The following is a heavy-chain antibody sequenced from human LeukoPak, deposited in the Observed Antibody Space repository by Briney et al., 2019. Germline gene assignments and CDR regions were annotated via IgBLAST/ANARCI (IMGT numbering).Heavy chain of an antibody. J-gene: IGHJ4*02. CDR1: GFTFDDYA. D-gene: IGHD1-1*01. Sequence: PGGSLRLSCAASGFTFDDYAMHWVRQAPGKGLEWVSGISWNSGSIGYADSAKGRFTISRDNSKNTLYLQMNSLRAEDTAVYYCARVNWNDYWGQGTLVTVSS. V-gene: IGHV3-9*01. CDR3: ARVNWNDY. CDR2: ISWNSGSI.